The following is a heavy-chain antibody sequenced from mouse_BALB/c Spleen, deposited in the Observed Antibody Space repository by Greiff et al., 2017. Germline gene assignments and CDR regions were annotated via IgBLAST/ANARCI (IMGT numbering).Heavy chain of an antibody. CDR1: GFTFSSYG. D-gene: IGHD3-3*01. Sequence: EVKLMESGGGLVQPGGSLKLSCAASGFTFSSYGMSWVRQTPEKRLELVATINSNGGSTYYPDSVKGRFTISRDNAKNTLYLKMSSLKSEDTAMYYGARARGRGGFDDWGEGTTLTVSS. CDR2: INSNGGST. CDR3: ARARGRGGFDD. J-gene: IGHJ2*01. V-gene: IGHV5-6-3*01.